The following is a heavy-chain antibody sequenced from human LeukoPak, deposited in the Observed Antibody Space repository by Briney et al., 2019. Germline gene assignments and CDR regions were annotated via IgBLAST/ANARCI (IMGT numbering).Heavy chain of an antibody. V-gene: IGHV3-33*01. CDR2: IAYDGSRA. CDR3: TRYNNDHFDY. D-gene: IGHD1-14*01. J-gene: IGHJ4*02. Sequence: HPGGSLRLSCAGSGFTFGGYGMHWFRQTPGKGLEWVAVIAYDGSRAFYADSVQGRFTISRDNSKNTMSVQMDDLRAEDTAVYYCTRYNNDHFDYWGQGTLVTVSS. CDR1: GFTFGGYG.